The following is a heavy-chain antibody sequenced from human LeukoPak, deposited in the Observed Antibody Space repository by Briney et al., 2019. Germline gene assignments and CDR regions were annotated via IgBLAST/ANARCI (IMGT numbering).Heavy chain of an antibody. CDR3: ARGIIQLWLRLYYYYGMDV. CDR1: GYTFTSYD. V-gene: IGHV1-8*01. D-gene: IGHD5-18*01. CDR2: MNPNSGNT. Sequence: GASVKVSCKASGYTFTSYDINWVRQATGQGLEWMGWMNPNSGNTGYAQKFQGRVIMTRNTSISTAYMELSSLRSEGTAVYYCARGIIQLWLRLYYYYGMDVWGQGTTVTVSS. J-gene: IGHJ6*02.